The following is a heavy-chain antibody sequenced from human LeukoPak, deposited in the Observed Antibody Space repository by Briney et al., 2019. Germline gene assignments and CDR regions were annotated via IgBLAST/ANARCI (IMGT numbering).Heavy chain of an antibody. Sequence: ASVKVSCKASGGTFSSYAISWVRQAPGQGLEWMGGIIPIFGTANYAQKFQGRVTITADESTSTAYMELRSLRSDDTAVYYCARVSGSYGFDYWGQGTLVTVSS. CDR2: IIPIFGTA. V-gene: IGHV1-69*13. J-gene: IGHJ4*02. CDR3: ARVSGSYGFDY. CDR1: GGTFSSYA. D-gene: IGHD1-26*01.